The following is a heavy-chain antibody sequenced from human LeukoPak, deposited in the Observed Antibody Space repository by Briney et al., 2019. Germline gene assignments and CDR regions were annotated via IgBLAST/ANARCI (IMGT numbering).Heavy chain of an antibody. CDR2: ISSSSSYI. V-gene: IGHV3-21*01. CDR1: GFTFSSYG. J-gene: IGHJ4*02. Sequence: GGSLRLSCAASGFTFSSYGMNWVRQVPGKGLEWVSSISSSSSYIYYADSVKGRFTISRDNAKNSPYLQMNSLRAEDTAVYYCASVGYFDYWGQGTLVTVSS. CDR3: ASVGYFDY. D-gene: IGHD1-26*01.